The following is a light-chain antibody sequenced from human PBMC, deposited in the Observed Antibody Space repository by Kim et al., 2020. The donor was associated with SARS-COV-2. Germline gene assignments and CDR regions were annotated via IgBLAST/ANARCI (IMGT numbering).Light chain of an antibody. CDR1: SNDIGYYDL. Sequence: QSALTQPASVSGSPGQSVTISCTGTSNDIGYYDLVSWYQLRPGEAPRLLIYEVTRRASGVSDRFSGSKSGNTASLTISGLQAADEADYCCCSFVGDTHATNILFGGGTQLTVL. CDR3: CSFVGDTHATNIL. V-gene: IGLV2-23*02. J-gene: IGLJ2*01. CDR2: EVT.